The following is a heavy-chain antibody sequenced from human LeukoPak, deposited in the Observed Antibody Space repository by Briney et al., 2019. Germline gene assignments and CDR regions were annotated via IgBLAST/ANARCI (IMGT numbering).Heavy chain of an antibody. CDR1: GFTFSSYA. V-gene: IGHV3-21*01. D-gene: IGHD6-6*01. CDR2: ISSSSSYI. CDR3: ARGIAARWGVLNPYYFDY. J-gene: IGHJ4*02. Sequence: GGSLRLSCAASGFTFSSYAMNWVRQAPGKGLEWVSSISSSSSYIYYADSVKGRFTISRDNAKNSLYLQMNSLRAEDTAVYYCARGIAARWGVLNPYYFDYWGQGTLVTVSS.